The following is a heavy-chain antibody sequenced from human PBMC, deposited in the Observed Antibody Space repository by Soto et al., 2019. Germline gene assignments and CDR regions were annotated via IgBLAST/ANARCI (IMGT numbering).Heavy chain of an antibody. CDR1: GGSISSYY. D-gene: IGHD3-3*01. V-gene: IGHV4-59*08. CDR2: IYYSGST. Sequence: SETLSLTCTVSGGSISSYYWSWIRQPPGKGLEWIGYIYYSGSTNYNPSLKSRVTISVDTSKSQFSLKLSSVTAADTAVYYCARVVNLEGLLYDSYYYMDVWAKGPRSPSP. J-gene: IGHJ6*03. CDR3: ARVVNLEGLLYDSYYYMDV.